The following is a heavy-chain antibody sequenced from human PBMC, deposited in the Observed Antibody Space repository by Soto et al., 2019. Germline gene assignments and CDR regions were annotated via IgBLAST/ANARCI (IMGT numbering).Heavy chain of an antibody. V-gene: IGHV4-39*01. Sequence: KPSETLSLTCSVSGGSINSSSYFWGWVRQPPGKGLEWIGSIYYSGSTYYNPSLRSRVTISVDTSKNQFSLKLSSVTAADTAVVYCARHYSSGSRNWFDPWGQGTLVTVSS. CDR2: IYYSGST. CDR1: GGSINSSSYF. J-gene: IGHJ5*02. CDR3: ARHYSSGSRNWFDP. D-gene: IGHD6-19*01.